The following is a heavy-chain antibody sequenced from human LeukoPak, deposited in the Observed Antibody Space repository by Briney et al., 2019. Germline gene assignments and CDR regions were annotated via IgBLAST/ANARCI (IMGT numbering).Heavy chain of an antibody. V-gene: IGHV5-51*01. CDR2: IYPGDSDT. D-gene: IGHD4-17*01. Sequence: GESLKISCKASGYSFTSYWIGWVRQMPGKGLEWMGIIYPGDSDTRYSPSFQGQVTISADKSISTAYLQWSSLKASDTAMYYCARHAIDDYGDWVFDYWGQGTLVTVSS. CDR3: ARHAIDDYGDWVFDY. CDR1: GYSFTSYW. J-gene: IGHJ4*02.